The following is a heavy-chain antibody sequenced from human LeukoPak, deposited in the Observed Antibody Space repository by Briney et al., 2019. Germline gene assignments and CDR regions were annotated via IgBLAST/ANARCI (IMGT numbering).Heavy chain of an antibody. V-gene: IGHV3-21*01. CDR2: ISSSSSYI. D-gene: IGHD3-3*01. Sequence: PGGSLRLSCAASGFTFSSYSMNWVRQAPGKGLEWVSSISSSSSYIYYADSVKGRFTISRDNAKNSLYLQMNSLRAEDTAVYYCARTYYDFWSGYHTNYFDYWGQGTLVTVSS. CDR3: ARTYYDFWSGYHTNYFDY. CDR1: GFTFSSYS. J-gene: IGHJ4*02.